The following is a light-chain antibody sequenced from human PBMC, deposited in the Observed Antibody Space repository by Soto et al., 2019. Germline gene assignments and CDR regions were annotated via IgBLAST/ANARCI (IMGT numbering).Light chain of an antibody. Sequence: EIVLTQSPGTLSLSPGERAPLSCRASQSLSSSQLAWYQQKPGQAPRLLIHDASSRATGISDRFTGSGSGTDFTLTITTLEPEDFAVYYCQQYGSSPRTFGLGTKVEI. V-gene: IGKV3-20*01. CDR2: DAS. CDR3: QQYGSSPRT. J-gene: IGKJ1*01. CDR1: QSLSSSQ.